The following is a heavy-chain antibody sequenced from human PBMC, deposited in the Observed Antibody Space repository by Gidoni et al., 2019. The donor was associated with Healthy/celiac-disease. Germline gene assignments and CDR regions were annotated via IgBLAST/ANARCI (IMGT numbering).Heavy chain of an antibody. D-gene: IGHD6-19*01. CDR1: GFTFSSYG. J-gene: IGHJ4*02. Sequence: QVQLVESGGGVVQPGRSLRLSCAASGFTFSSYGMHWVRQAPGKGLEWVAVISYDGSNKYYADSVKGRFTISRDNSKNTLYLQMNSLRAEDTAVYYCAKDRTAVAGPFDYWGQGTLVTVSS. CDR3: AKDRTAVAGPFDY. V-gene: IGHV3-30*18. CDR2: ISYDGSNK.